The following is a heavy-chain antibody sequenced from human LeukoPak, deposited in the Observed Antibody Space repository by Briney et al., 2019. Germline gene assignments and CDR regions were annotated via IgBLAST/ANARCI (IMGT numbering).Heavy chain of an antibody. CDR3: AKGRSGYLL. CDR2: ISGSGGST. Sequence: GASVKVSCKASGFTFSSYAMSWVRQAPGKGLEWVSAISGSGGSTYYADSVKGRFTISRDNSKNTLYLQMNSLRAEDTAVYYCAKGRSGYLLWGQGTLVTVSS. D-gene: IGHD3-22*01. J-gene: IGHJ4*02. CDR1: GFTFSSYA. V-gene: IGHV3-23*01.